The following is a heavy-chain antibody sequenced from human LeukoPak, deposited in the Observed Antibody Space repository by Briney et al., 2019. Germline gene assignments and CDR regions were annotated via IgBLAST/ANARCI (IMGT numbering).Heavy chain of an antibody. CDR1: GFTFSSYG. Sequence: PGGSLRLSCAASGFTFSSYGMHWVRQAPGKGLEWVAFIRYDGSNKYYADSVKGRFTISRDNSKNTLYLQMNSLRAEDTAVYYCAKDRSNYGSGSSIDYWGQGTLVTVSS. D-gene: IGHD3-10*01. J-gene: IGHJ4*02. CDR2: IRYDGSNK. CDR3: AKDRSNYGSGSSIDY. V-gene: IGHV3-30*02.